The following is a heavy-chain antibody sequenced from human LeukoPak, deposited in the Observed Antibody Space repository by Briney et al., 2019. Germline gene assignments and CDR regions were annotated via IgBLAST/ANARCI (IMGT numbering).Heavy chain of an antibody. Sequence: SETLSLTCTVSGGSISSSSYYWGWIRQPPGKGLEWIGSIYYSGSTYYNPSLKSRVTISVDTSKNQFSLKLSSVTAADTAVYYCARHVGLYDSSGYSRRGAFDIWGQGTMVTVSS. D-gene: IGHD3-22*01. CDR2: IYYSGST. J-gene: IGHJ3*02. CDR3: ARHVGLYDSSGYSRRGAFDI. V-gene: IGHV4-39*01. CDR1: GGSISSSSYY.